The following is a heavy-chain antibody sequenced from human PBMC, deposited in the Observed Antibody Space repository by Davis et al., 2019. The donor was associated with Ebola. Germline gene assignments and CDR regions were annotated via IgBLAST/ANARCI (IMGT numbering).Heavy chain of an antibody. V-gene: IGHV3-33*03. CDR1: GFTFSSYG. CDR3: VSGSS. Sequence: PGGSLRLSCAASGFTFSSYGMHWVRQAPGKGLEWVAVIWYDGGTKYYADSVKGRFTISRDNAKNTVYLQMNSLRAEDTAVYYCVSGSSWGQGTLVTVSS. CDR2: IWYDGGTK. J-gene: IGHJ4*02. D-gene: IGHD1-26*01.